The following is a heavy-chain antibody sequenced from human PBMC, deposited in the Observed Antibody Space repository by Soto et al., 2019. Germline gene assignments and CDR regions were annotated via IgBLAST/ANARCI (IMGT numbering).Heavy chain of an antibody. J-gene: IGHJ6*03. D-gene: IGHD4-17*01. CDR1: GYTLTELS. V-gene: IGHV1-24*01. CDR2: FDPEDGET. Sequence: ASVKVSCKVSGYTLTELSMHWVRQAPGKGLEWMGGFDPEDGETIYAQKFQGRVTMTEDTSTDTAYMELSSLRSEDTAVYYCATSGYGDPGDYYYCYFMAVWGKGTTVTVSS. CDR3: ATSGYGDPGDYYYCYFMAV.